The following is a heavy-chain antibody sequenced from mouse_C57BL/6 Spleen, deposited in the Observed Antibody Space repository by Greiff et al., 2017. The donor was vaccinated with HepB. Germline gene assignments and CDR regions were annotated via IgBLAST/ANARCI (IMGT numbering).Heavy chain of an antibody. CDR3: ARGLLQYWYFDV. CDR2: IYPSDSYT. V-gene: IGHV1-50*01. D-gene: IGHD1-1*01. J-gene: IGHJ1*03. Sequence: QVQLQQPGAELVKPGASVKLSCKASGYTFTSYWMQWVKQRPGQGLEWIGEIYPSDSYTNYNQKFKGKATLTVDTSSSTAYMQLSSLTSEDSAVYYCARGLLQYWYFDVWGTGTTVTVSS. CDR1: GYTFTSYW.